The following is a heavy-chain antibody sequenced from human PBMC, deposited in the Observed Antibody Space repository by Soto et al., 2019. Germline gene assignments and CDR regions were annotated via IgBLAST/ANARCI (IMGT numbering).Heavy chain of an antibody. V-gene: IGHV4-39*01. J-gene: IGHJ5*02. CDR3: ARTVVNTRNWFDP. CDR2: IYYSGST. CDR1: GGSISRSSYY. D-gene: IGHD2-15*01. Sequence: SETLSLTCTVSGGSISRSSYYWGLIRQPPGKGLEWIGSIYYSGSTYYNPSLKSRVTISVDTSKNQFSLKLSSVTAADTAVYYCARTVVNTRNWFDPWGQGTLVT.